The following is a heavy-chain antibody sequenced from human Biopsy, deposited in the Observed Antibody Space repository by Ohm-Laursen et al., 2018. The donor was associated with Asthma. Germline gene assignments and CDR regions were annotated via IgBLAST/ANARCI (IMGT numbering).Heavy chain of an antibody. J-gene: IGHJ3*01. Sequence: SVKASCKASGYNFISFAIHWVRQAPGQRLEWMGWVNTGNGDTKYSQKFQGRVNITRDTSASTAYMELRSLRSEDTAAYYCARTYYDFLTGQVKDVFGVWGQGTMVTVSS. D-gene: IGHD3-9*01. CDR1: GYNFISFA. CDR3: ARTYYDFLTGQVKDVFGV. V-gene: IGHV1-3*04. CDR2: VNTGNGDT.